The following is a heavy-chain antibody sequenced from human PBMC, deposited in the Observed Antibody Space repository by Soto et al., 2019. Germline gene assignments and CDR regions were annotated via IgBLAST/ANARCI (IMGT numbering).Heavy chain of an antibody. CDR1: GYTFTGYY. CDR3: ARDAYFRGLEPNVNYYYGMDV. D-gene: IGHD1-1*01. J-gene: IGHJ6*02. V-gene: IGHV1-2*04. Sequence: ASVKVSCKASGYTFTGYYMHWVRQAPGQGLEWMGWINPNSGGTNYAQKFQGWVTMTRDTSISTAYMELSRLRSDDTAVYYCARDAYFRGLEPNVNYYYGMDVWGQGTTVTVSS. CDR2: INPNSGGT.